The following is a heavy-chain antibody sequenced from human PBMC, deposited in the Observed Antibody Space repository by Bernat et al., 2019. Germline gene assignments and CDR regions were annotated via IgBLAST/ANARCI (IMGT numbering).Heavy chain of an antibody. CDR3: ARRRTGGVVAFDM. V-gene: IGHV1-46*01. D-gene: IGHD3-16*01. Sequence: QVQLVQSGAEVKKPGASVKVSCKASGSTSTSYYIHWVRQAPGQGLEWMGIINPSGDGTSYAPKFQGRVTVTRNTSTSTVYMELSSLRSEDTALYYCARRRTGGVVAFDMWGQVTIVIITS. CDR1: GSTSTSYY. CDR2: INPSGDGT. J-gene: IGHJ3*02.